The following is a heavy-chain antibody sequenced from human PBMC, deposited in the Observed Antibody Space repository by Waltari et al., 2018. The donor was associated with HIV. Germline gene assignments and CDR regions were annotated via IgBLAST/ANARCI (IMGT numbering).Heavy chain of an antibody. D-gene: IGHD1-1*01. CDR2: IGAAGDS. V-gene: IGHV3-13*01. CDR1: GLAFSSHD. J-gene: IGHJ6*02. Sequence: EVQLVESGGGLVPPGGSLSLSCTASGLAFSSHDMHWVRQVAGRGREWVSGIGAAGDSYYGVSVKGRFTISRENAKNSLYLQMDSLRGEDTAVYYCASGIAGWDMWGPGTTVTVSS. CDR3: ASGIAGWDM.